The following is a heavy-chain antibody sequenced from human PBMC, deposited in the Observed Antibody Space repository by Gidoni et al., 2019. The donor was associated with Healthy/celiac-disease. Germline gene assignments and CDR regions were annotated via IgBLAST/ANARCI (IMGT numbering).Heavy chain of an antibody. J-gene: IGHJ6*02. V-gene: IGHV3-30*04. CDR1: GFTFSSYA. D-gene: IGHD3-22*01. Sequence: QVQLVESGGGVVQPGGSLRLSCAASGFTFSSYAMHWVRQAPGKGLAWVAVISYDGSNKYYADSVKGRFTISRDNSKNTLYLQMNSLRAEDTAVYYCARPTYYYDSSGYTPYYYGMDVWGQGTTVTVSS. CDR3: ARPTYYYDSSGYTPYYYGMDV. CDR2: ISYDGSNK.